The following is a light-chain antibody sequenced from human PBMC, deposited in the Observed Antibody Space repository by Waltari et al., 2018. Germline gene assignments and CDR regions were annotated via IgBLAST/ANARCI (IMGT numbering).Light chain of an antibody. J-gene: IGKJ3*01. CDR2: GES. CDR1: QDISNY. V-gene: IGKV1-16*01. Sequence: DIQMTQTPTSLSASVGDRVTITGRASQDISNYLAWFQQIPGRAPKSLIFGESSVLSGVPSRFTGGRSGTEFTLTITSLQPDDFATYSCQEYQSFPFTFGPGTTVDVK. CDR3: QEYQSFPFT.